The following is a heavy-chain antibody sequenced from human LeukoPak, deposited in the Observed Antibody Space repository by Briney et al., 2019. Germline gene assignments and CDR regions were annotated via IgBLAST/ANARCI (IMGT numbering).Heavy chain of an antibody. CDR3: ALPRGYSGYDLGAFDI. Sequence: ASVKVSCKASGGTFSSYAISWVRQAPGQGLEWMGGIIPIFGTANYAQKFQGRVTITTDEPTSTAYMELSSLRSEDTAVYYCALPRGYSGYDLGAFDIWGQGTMVTVSS. D-gene: IGHD5-12*01. CDR1: GGTFSSYA. CDR2: IIPIFGTA. V-gene: IGHV1-69*05. J-gene: IGHJ3*02.